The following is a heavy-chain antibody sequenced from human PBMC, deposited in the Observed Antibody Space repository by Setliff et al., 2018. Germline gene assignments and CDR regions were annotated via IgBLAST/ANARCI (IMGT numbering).Heavy chain of an antibody. Sequence: PGESLKISCAASGFTFSDYGMNWVRQAPGKGLEWVACLSGGSSYIHYADSMKGRFTISRDDSKNSLYLQMNSLRAEDTGVYYCARDHGVVPGVDYMDVWGKGTTVTVSS. CDR2: LSGGSSYI. V-gene: IGHV3-21*01. CDR1: GFTFSDYG. D-gene: IGHD2-15*01. J-gene: IGHJ6*03. CDR3: ARDHGVVPGVDYMDV.